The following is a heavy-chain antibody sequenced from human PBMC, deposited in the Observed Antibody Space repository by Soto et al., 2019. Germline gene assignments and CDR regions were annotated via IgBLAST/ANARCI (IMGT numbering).Heavy chain of an antibody. CDR2: ISAYNGNT. V-gene: IGHV1-18*01. D-gene: IGHD3-3*01. CDR1: GYTLTSYG. CDR3: AVREGVPTIHDAFDI. J-gene: IGHJ3*02. Sequence: ASVKVSCKASGYTLTSYGISWVSQAPGQGLEWMGWISAYNGNTNYAQKLQGRVTMTTDTSTSTAYMELRSLRSDDTAVYYCAVREGVPTIHDAFDIWGQGTMDTVSS.